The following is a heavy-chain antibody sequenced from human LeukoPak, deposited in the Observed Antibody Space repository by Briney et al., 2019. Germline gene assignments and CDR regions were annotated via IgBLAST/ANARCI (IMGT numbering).Heavy chain of an antibody. CDR1: GYTFTGYY. CDR2: INPNSGGT. Sequence: ASVKVSCKASGYTFTGYYMHWGRQAPGQGLEWMGWINPNSGGTNYEQKFQGRVTMTRDTSISTAYMELSRLTSDDTAVYYCARCIAVAGSEVWFDPWGQGTLVTVSS. J-gene: IGHJ5*02. CDR3: ARCIAVAGSEVWFDP. D-gene: IGHD6-19*01. V-gene: IGHV1-2*02.